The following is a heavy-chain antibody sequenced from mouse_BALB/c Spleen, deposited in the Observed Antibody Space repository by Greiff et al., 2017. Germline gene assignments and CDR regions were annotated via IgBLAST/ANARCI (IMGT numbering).Heavy chain of an antibody. V-gene: IGHV1-80*01. Sequence: QVQLQQSGAELVRPGSSVKISCKASGYAFSSYWMNWVKQRPGQGLEWIGQIYPGDGDTNYNGKFKGKATLTADKSSSTAHMELRSLASEDSAVYYCARSAYDYDGYYAMDYWGQGTSVTVSS. CDR3: ARSAYDYDGYYAMDY. CDR1: GYAFSSYW. CDR2: IYPGDGDT. D-gene: IGHD2-4*01. J-gene: IGHJ4*01.